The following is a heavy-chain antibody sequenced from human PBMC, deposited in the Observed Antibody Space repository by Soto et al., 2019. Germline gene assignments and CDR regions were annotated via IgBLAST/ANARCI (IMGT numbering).Heavy chain of an antibody. CDR3: ARGTRGWSFDL. CDR2: ISPYNDDT. Sequence: ASVKVSCKTSGYTFINYGISWVRQAPGQGPEWMGWISPYNDDTKYAQKFQGRVTMTRNTSTRTVYMELSSLRSEDTAVYYCARGTRGWSFDLWGRGTLVTVSS. J-gene: IGHJ2*01. CDR1: GYTFINYG. V-gene: IGHV1-8*01.